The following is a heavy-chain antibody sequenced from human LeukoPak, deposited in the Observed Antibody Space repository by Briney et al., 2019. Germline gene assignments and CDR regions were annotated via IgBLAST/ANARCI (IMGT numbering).Heavy chain of an antibody. V-gene: IGHV4-59*12. D-gene: IGHD4-17*01. Sequence: PSETLSLTCTVSGGSLSSYYWIWIRQTPGKGLEWIAYIHYTGSPTYNPSLKSRVTISVDTSKNQFSLKLSSVSAADTAVYYCARGRIYGDYEDFDYWGQGTLVTVSS. CDR3: ARGRIYGDYEDFDY. J-gene: IGHJ4*02. CDR2: IHYTGSP. CDR1: GGSLSSYY.